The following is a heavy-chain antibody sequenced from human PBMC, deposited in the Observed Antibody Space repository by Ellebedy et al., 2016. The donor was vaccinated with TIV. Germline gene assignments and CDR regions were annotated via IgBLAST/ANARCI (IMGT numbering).Heavy chain of an antibody. J-gene: IGHJ4*02. V-gene: IGHV3-7*01. CDR3: ARMSSGYEAS. CDR2: INQDGSQT. D-gene: IGHD3-22*01. CDR1: GFTFGGYW. Sequence: PGGSLRLSCLVSGFTFGGYWMIWVRQAPGKGLEWVANINQDGSQTNYVDSVKGRFTISRDNAKTSLYLQMNNLRAEDTALYYCARMSSGYEASWGRGTRVTVAS.